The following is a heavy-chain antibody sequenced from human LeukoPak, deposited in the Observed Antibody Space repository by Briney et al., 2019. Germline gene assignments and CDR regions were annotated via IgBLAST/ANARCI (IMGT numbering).Heavy chain of an antibody. CDR3: ARGFSTVTTGDY. D-gene: IGHD4-17*01. Sequence: SETLSLNCAVSGSSISSGYYWGWIRQPPGKGLEWIGNIYHSGTTYYNPSLKSRVTISIDTSKNQFSLKLSSVTVADTAVYYCARGFSTVTTGDYWGEGTLVTVS. CDR2: IYHSGTT. V-gene: IGHV4-38-2*01. CDR1: GSSISSGYY. J-gene: IGHJ4*02.